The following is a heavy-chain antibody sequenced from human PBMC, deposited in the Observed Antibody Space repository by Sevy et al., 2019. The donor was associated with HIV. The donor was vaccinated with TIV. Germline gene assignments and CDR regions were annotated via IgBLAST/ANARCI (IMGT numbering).Heavy chain of an antibody. D-gene: IGHD3-10*01. Sequence: GGSLRLSCAASGFTFSSYSMNWVRQAPGKGLEWVSSISSSSSYIYYADSVKGRFTISRDNAKNSLYLQMNSLRAEDTAVYYCASGRVGYYCSGTPQGDYYYYGMDVWGQGTTVTVSS. CDR1: GFTFSSYS. V-gene: IGHV3-21*01. J-gene: IGHJ6*02. CDR2: ISSSSSYI. CDR3: ASGRVGYYCSGTPQGDYYYYGMDV.